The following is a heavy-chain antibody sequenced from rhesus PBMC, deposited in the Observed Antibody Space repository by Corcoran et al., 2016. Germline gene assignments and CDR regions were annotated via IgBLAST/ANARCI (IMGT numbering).Heavy chain of an antibody. CDR1: GCSISSNY. Sequence: QVQLQESGPGLVKPSETLSLTCAVSGCSISSNYWSWIRQPPGKGLEWIGRIYGRGGSTDYNPSVKGRVTISTDTSKNQFSRKLSSVTAADTAVYYCARSPTGYSSSHDFDYWGQGVLVTVSS. V-gene: IGHV4-160*01. J-gene: IGHJ4*01. D-gene: IGHD6-43*01. CDR2: IYGRGGST. CDR3: ARSPTGYSSSHDFDY.